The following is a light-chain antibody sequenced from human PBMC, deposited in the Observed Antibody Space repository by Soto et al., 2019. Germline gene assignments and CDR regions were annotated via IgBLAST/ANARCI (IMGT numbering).Light chain of an antibody. CDR2: DVG. CDR1: SSDIGGYKF. CDR3: NSYRTVSTYV. J-gene: IGLJ1*01. V-gene: IGLV2-14*01. Sequence: QSARTQPASVSGSPGQSITIACNETSSDIGGYKFVSWYQQHPGKAPKLLIYDVGNRPSGVSNRFSGSKSGNTASLIISGLQAEDEAHYYCNSYRTVSTYVFGTGTKVTVL.